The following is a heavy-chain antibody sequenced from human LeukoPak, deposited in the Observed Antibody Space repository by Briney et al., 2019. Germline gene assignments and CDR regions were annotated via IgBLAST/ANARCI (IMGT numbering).Heavy chain of an antibody. CDR1: GFTVSSNY. Sequence: GGSLRLSCAASGFTVSSNYMSSVRQAPGKGLEWVSVIYSGGSTYYADSVKGRFTISRDNSKNTLYLQMNSLRAEDTAVYYCARVGGGYDFGYWGQGTLVTVSS. J-gene: IGHJ4*02. CDR3: ARVGGGYDFGY. CDR2: IYSGGST. D-gene: IGHD5-12*01. V-gene: IGHV3-53*01.